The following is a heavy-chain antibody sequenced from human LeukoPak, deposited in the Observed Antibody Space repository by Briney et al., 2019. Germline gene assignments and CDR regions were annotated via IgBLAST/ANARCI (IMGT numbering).Heavy chain of an antibody. CDR3: ARVKAIFGVVDYFDY. CDR2: INSSGRYI. CDR1: GFTFSSYS. Sequence: GGSLRLSCAASGFTFSSYSMNWVRQPPGKGLEWVSSINSSGRYIYYADSVKGRFTISSDNAKNSLYLQMNSLRAGETAVYYCARVKAIFGVVDYFDYWGQGTLVTVSS. V-gene: IGHV3-21*01. D-gene: IGHD3-3*01. J-gene: IGHJ4*02.